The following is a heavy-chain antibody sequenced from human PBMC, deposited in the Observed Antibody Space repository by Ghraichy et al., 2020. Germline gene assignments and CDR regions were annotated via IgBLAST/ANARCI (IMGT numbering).Heavy chain of an antibody. Sequence: ASVKVSCKASGYTFTGYYMHWVRQAPGQGLEWMGWINPNSGGTNYAQKFQGRVTMTRDTSISTAYMELSRLRSDDTAVYYCARDLEDIVVVPAAIGDLDPWGQGTLVTVSS. V-gene: IGHV1-2*02. J-gene: IGHJ5*02. CDR1: GYTFTGYY. CDR2: INPNSGGT. D-gene: IGHD2-2*01. CDR3: ARDLEDIVVVPAAIGDLDP.